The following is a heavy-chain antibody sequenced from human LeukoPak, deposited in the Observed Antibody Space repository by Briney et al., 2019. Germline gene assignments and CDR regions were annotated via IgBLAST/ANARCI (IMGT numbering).Heavy chain of an antibody. Sequence: ASVKVSCKASGYTFTGYYMHWVRQAPGQGLEWMGWINPNSGGTNYAQKFQGRVTMTRDTSISTAYMELSRLRSDDTAVYYCARDGRIVGATGSYYYYHMDVWGKGTTVTVSS. V-gene: IGHV1-2*02. D-gene: IGHD1-26*01. CDR1: GYTFTGYY. CDR2: INPNSGGT. CDR3: ARDGRIVGATGSYYYYHMDV. J-gene: IGHJ6*03.